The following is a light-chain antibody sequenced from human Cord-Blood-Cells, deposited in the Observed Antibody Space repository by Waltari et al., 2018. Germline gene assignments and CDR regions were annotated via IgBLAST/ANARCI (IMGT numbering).Light chain of an antibody. CDR3: CSYAGSYAGV. CDR1: SSDVGGYNY. CDR2: DVS. Sequence: QSALTQPRSVSGSPGQSVTISCTGTSSDVGGYNYVSWYQQHPGKAPKLMIYDVSKRPSRVPVRFAGSKSGTAASVTISGLQAEDEADYSCCSYAGSYAGVFGGGTKLTVL. V-gene: IGLV2-11*01. J-gene: IGLJ3*02.